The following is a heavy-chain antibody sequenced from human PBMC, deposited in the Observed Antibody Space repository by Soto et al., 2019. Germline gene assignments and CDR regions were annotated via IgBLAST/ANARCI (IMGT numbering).Heavy chain of an antibody. CDR2: ISSSSSYT. CDR1: GFTFSDYY. D-gene: IGHD1-26*01. J-gene: IGHJ4*02. V-gene: IGHV3-11*06. Sequence: GGSLRLACAASGFTFSDYYMSWIRQAPGKGLEWVSYISSSSSYTNYADSVKGRFTISRDNAKNSLYLQMNSLRAEDTAVYYCARDSGSPDYWGQGTLVTVSS. CDR3: ARDSGSPDY.